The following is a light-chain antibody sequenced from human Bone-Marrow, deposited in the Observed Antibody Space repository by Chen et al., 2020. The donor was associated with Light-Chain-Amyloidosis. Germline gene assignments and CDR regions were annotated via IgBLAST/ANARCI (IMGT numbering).Light chain of an antibody. CDR1: NNIETY. Sequence: DIRMTQSPSSLSASVGDKITISCRTSNNIETYLNWYQQKPGTAPKLLIFLASLLQSGVPSRFSGRESGTSFTLTNDNLQPVDFSTYYCQQSYSRPLTFGGGTKV. V-gene: IGKV1-39*01. CDR3: QQSYSRPLT. CDR2: LAS. J-gene: IGKJ4*02.